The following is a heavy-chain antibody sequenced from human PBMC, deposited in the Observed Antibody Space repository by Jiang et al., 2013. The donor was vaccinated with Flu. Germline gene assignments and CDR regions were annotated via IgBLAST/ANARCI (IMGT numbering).Heavy chain of an antibody. CDR3: ARDSGGYDSN. CDR1: GDSISSGGYY. D-gene: IGHD5-12*01. J-gene: IGHJ4*02. Sequence: QTLSLTCTVSGDSISSGGYYWSWIRQHPGKGLEWIGYIYYSGSTYYNPSLKSRVTISVDTSKNQFSLKLSSVTAADTAVYYCARDSGGYDSNWGQGTLVTVSS. CDR2: IYYSGST. V-gene: IGHV4-31*03.